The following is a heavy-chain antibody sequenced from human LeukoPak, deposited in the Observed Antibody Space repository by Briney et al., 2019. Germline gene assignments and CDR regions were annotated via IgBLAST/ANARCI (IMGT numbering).Heavy chain of an antibody. CDR1: GGSISSSSYY. D-gene: IGHD3-22*01. V-gene: IGHV4-39*07. CDR3: TRGSIAYYYMDV. J-gene: IGHJ6*03. Sequence: TSETLSLTCTVSGGSISSSSYYWGWIRQPPGKGLEWIGSIYYSGSTYYNPSLKSRVTISVDTSKNQFSLKLSSVTAADTAVYYCTRGSIAYYYMDVWGKGTTVTISS. CDR2: IYYSGST.